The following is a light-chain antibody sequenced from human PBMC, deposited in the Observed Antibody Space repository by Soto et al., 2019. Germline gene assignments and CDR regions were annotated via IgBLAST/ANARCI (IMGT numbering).Light chain of an antibody. CDR2: DAS. CDR3: HQYERRTRT. J-gene: IGKJ1*01. V-gene: IGKV3-11*01. Sequence: IVLTQSAGSLSLSPGEEATLSCRASQGFXSHFDWYQQKPGQAPRLLXYDASNRATGSPARFSGSGSGTAFTPTISRLEPADCAGYYCHQYERRTRTFGQGTKVDIK. CDR1: QGFXSH.